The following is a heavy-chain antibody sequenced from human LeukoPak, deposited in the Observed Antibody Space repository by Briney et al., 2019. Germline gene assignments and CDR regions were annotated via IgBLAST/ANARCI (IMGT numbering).Heavy chain of an antibody. D-gene: IGHD3-22*01. Sequence: PGGSLRLSCAASGFTFSSYAMPWVRQAPGKGLEWVAVISYDGSNKYYADSVKGRFTISRDNSKNTLYLQMNSLRAEDTAVYYCARGDYYDSSGYEFRPWADYFDYWGQGTLVTVSS. CDR2: ISYDGSNK. V-gene: IGHV3-30-3*01. CDR1: GFTFSSYA. CDR3: ARGDYYDSSGYEFRPWADYFDY. J-gene: IGHJ4*02.